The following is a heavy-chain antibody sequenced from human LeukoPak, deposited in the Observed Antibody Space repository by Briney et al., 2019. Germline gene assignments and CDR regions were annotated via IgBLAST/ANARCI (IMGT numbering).Heavy chain of an antibody. CDR1: GGTFSSYA. D-gene: IGHD2-2*01. J-gene: IGHJ4*02. CDR3: AGGYCSSTSCLPSY. CDR2: IIPISGTA. Sequence: SVKVSCKASGGTFSSYAISWVRQAPGQGLEWMGGIIPISGTANYAQKFQGRVTITADESTSTAYMELSSLRSEDTAVYYCAGGYCSSTSCLPSYWGQGTLVTVSS. V-gene: IGHV1-69*01.